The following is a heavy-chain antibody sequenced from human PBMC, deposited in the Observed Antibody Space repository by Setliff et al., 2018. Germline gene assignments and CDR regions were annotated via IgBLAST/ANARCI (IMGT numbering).Heavy chain of an antibody. CDR3: AGPFDVGPYPRPIDGLDL. CDR2: INPNSGGR. Sequence: ASVKVSCKASGYIFRDYYIHWVRQAPGQGLEWMGWINPNSGGREYAEAFQGRVIMTGDTSIRTAFMELSGLTSDDTAVYYCAGPFDVGPYPRPIDGLDLWGQGTRVTVSS. V-gene: IGHV1-2*02. CDR1: GYIFRDYY. D-gene: IGHD3-9*01. J-gene: IGHJ3*01.